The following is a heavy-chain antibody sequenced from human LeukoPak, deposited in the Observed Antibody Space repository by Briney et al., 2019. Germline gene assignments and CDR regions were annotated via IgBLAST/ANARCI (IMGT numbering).Heavy chain of an antibody. J-gene: IGHJ6*03. CDR2: ISGSGGST. CDR1: GFTFSSYA. D-gene: IGHD3-3*01. V-gene: IGHV3-23*01. CDR3: AAGGGWDPSFGVVTHIDA. Sequence: GGSLRLSCAASGFTFSSYAMSWVRQAPGKGLEWVSAISGSGGSTYYADSVKGRFTISRDNVKNTLYLQMNSLRVEDTAVYYCAAGGGWDPSFGVVTHIDAWGKGTTVVVS.